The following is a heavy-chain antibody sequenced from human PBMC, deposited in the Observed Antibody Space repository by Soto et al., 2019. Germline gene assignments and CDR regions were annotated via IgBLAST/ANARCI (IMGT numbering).Heavy chain of an antibody. CDR1: GFTFSSYA. CDR2: ISGSGGST. J-gene: IGHJ6*02. D-gene: IGHD5-18*01. Sequence: EVQLLESGGGLVQPGGSLRLSCAASGFTFSSYAMSWVRQAPGKGLEWVSGISGSGGSTYYADSVKGRFTISRDNSKNTLYLQTNSLRAEDTAVYYCAKERGYSYGYAAMDVWGQGPTVTVSS. CDR3: AKERGYSYGYAAMDV. V-gene: IGHV3-23*01.